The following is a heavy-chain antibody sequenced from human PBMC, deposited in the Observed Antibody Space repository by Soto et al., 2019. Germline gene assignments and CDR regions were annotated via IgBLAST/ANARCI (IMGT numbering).Heavy chain of an antibody. CDR3: ARDLYDFWGGPDY. Sequence: GGSLRLSCAASGFTFSSYSMNWVRQAPGKGLEWVSSISSSSSYIYYADSVKGRFTISRDNAKNSLYLQMNSLRAEDTAVYYCARDLYDFWGGPDYWGQGTLVTVSS. CDR2: ISSSSSYI. CDR1: GFTFSSYS. V-gene: IGHV3-21*01. D-gene: IGHD3-3*01. J-gene: IGHJ4*02.